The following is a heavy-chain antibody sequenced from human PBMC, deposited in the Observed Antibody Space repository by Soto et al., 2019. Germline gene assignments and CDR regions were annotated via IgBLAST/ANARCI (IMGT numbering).Heavy chain of an antibody. J-gene: IGHJ4*03. CDR2: ISDNGKYI. CDR1: GFTFRLYS. D-gene: IGHD1-26*01. Sequence: GGSLRLSCAASGFTFRLYSLNWVRQAPGKGLEWVSSISDNGKYIYYADSVKGRFTISRDNAKNSLYLQMNSLRAEDTAVYYCARDVENGKQSYVYWGQGTMVTVSS. CDR3: ARDVENGKQSYVY. V-gene: IGHV3-21*01.